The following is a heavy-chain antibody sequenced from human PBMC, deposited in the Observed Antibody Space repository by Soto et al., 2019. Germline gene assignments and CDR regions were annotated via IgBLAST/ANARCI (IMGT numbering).Heavy chain of an antibody. Sequence: QVQLVESGGGVVQPGRSLRLSCAASGFTFRTYGSHWVRQAPGKGLEWVALISKDGTSTYYADSVRGRFTTSRDNSQNKVFLQMNSLRPEDTAIYFCARGTDYADLGNAEYFHPWGQGTLVTVSS. V-gene: IGHV3-30*03. D-gene: IGHD4-17*01. CDR3: ARGTDYADLGNAEYFHP. J-gene: IGHJ1*01. CDR1: GFTFRTYG. CDR2: ISKDGTST.